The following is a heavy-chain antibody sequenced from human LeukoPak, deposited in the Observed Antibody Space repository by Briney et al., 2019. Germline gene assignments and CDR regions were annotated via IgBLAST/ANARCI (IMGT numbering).Heavy chain of an antibody. D-gene: IGHD4-23*01. CDR1: GGTFSSYA. CDR3: ARDNGGNPSL. J-gene: IGHJ4*02. V-gene: IGHV1-69*05. Sequence: SVKVSCKASGGTFSSYAISWVRQAPGQGLEWMGGIIPIFGTANYAQKLQGRVTMTTDTSTSTAYMELRSLRSGDTAVYYCARDNGGNPSLWGQGTLVTVSS. CDR2: IIPIFGTA.